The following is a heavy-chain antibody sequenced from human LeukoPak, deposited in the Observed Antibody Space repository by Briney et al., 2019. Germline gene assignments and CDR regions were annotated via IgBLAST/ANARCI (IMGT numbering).Heavy chain of an antibody. D-gene: IGHD2-21*02. CDR3: ARFRTWGDKAFDY. CDR1: GFTFNAFG. CDR2: IGTTSGAI. J-gene: IGHJ4*02. V-gene: IGHV3-48*01. Sequence: QTGGSLRLSCAASGFTFNAFGMNWVRQAPGKGLGWVSYIGTTSGAIYYADSVKGRFTISRDSAKNSPYLQMNSLRAEDTAVYYCARFRTWGDKAFDYWGQGTLVTVSS.